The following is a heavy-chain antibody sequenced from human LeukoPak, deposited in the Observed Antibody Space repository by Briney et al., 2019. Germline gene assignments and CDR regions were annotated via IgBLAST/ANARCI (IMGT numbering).Heavy chain of an antibody. CDR1: GGSFSSYY. J-gene: IGHJ4*02. CDR2: INHSGST. D-gene: IGHD6-13*01. CDR3: ARMDLIIAAAGTQETHFDY. V-gene: IGHV4-34*01. Sequence: SETLSLTCAVYGGSFSSYYWSWIRQPPGKGLEWIGEINHSGSTNYNPSLKSRVTISVDTSKNQFSLKLSSVTAADTAVYYCARMDLIIAAAGTQETHFDYWGQGTLVTVSS.